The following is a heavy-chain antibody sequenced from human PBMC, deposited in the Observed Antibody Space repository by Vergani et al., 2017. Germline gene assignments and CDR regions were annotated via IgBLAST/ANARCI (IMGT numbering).Heavy chain of an antibody. CDR2: VIGSSATP. D-gene: IGHD2-21*01. J-gene: IGHJ4*02. V-gene: IGHV3-23*01. Sequence: EVQRLESGGGLVQPGGSLRLSCEASGFSFTGYAMSWVRQAPGKGLGGVSSVIGSSATPYYADSVKGRFIISRDNSKNTLNLQMKNLRADDTAVYYCTKGNRGYTCYFFDYWGQGTLATVSS. CDR3: TKGNRGYTCYFFDY. CDR1: GFSFTGYA.